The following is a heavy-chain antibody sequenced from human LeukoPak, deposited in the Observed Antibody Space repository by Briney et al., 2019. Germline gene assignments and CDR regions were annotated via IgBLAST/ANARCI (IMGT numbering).Heavy chain of an antibody. CDR1: GGSISNYY. D-gene: IGHD5-12*01. CDR2: IYYSGST. Sequence: PSETLSLTCTVSGGSISNYYWSWIRQPPGKGLEWIGYIYYSGSTNYNPSLKSRVTISVDTSKNQFSLKLSSVTAAGTAVYYCARGRDGYPIDAFDIWGQGTMVTVSS. J-gene: IGHJ3*02. CDR3: ARGRDGYPIDAFDI. V-gene: IGHV4-59*08.